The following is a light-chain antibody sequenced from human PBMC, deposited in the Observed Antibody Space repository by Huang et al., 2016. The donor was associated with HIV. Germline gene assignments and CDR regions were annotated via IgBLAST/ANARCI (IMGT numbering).Light chain of an antibody. J-gene: IGKJ2*01. CDR1: QTLNSY. CDR2: DAS. CDR3: QQSHSSPYT. V-gene: IGKV1-39*01. Sequence: DIQMTQYPSSLSASVGDRVTITCRASQTLNSYLIWYQVKAGKAPKLLIYDASSVKRGGPSRFSGRGSGTDFTLTISSLQPEDFATYYCQQSHSSPYTFGQGTKLEIK.